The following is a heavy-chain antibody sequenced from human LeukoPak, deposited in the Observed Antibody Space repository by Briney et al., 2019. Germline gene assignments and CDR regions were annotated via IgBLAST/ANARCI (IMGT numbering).Heavy chain of an antibody. J-gene: IGHJ6*02. D-gene: IGHD6-6*01. CDR3: ARDGDSSSLSVYYYYGMDV. Sequence: ASVKVSCKASGYTFTGYYMHWVRQAPGQGLEWMGWINPNSGGTNYAQKLQGRVTMTTDTSTSTAYMELRSLRSDDTAVYYCARDGDSSSLSVYYYYGMDVWGQGTTVTVSS. V-gene: IGHV1-2*02. CDR1: GYTFTGYY. CDR2: INPNSGGT.